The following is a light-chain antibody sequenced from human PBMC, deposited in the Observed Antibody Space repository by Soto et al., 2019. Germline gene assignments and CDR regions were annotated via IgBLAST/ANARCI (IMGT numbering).Light chain of an antibody. Sequence: EIVLTQSPATLSLSPGERATLSCRASQSVSSYLAWYRQKPGQAPRLLIYDASNRATGIPARFSGSGSGTDFPLTISSVEPEDFAVYYCQESSNWLFGGETKLDIK. CDR2: DAS. J-gene: IGKJ4*02. CDR1: QSVSSY. CDR3: QESSNWL. V-gene: IGKV3-11*01.